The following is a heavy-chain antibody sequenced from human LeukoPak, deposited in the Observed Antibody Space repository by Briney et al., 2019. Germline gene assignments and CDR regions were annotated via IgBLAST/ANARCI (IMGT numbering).Heavy chain of an antibody. CDR3: ARSGPPEYSSAFDY. Sequence: SQTLSLTCAISGDRVSSNNAAWNWIRQSPSRGLEWLGRTYYKFTWYNDYAVSVRGRITINTDTSKKQFSLKLNSVPPEDTAVYYCARSGPPEYSSAFDYWGQGSLVAVSS. V-gene: IGHV6-1*01. J-gene: IGHJ4*02. D-gene: IGHD6-19*01. CDR2: TYYKFTWYN. CDR1: GDRVSSNNAA.